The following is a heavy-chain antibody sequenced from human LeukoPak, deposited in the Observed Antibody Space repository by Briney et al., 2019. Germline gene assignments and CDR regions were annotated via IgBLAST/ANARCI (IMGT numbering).Heavy chain of an antibody. CDR3: AKPYGSSGYFSAEYFQH. J-gene: IGHJ1*01. CDR2: IRYDGSNK. CDR1: GFTFSSYS. D-gene: IGHD3-22*01. V-gene: IGHV3-30*02. Sequence: GGSQRLSCAASGFTFSSYSMHWVRQAPGKGLEWVAFIRYDGSNKYYADSVKGRFTISRDNSKNTLYLQMNSLRAEDTAVYYCAKPYGSSGYFSAEYFQHWGQGTLVTVSS.